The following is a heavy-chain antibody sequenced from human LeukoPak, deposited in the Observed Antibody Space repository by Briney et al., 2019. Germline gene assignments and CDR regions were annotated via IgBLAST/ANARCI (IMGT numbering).Heavy chain of an antibody. D-gene: IGHD3-22*01. CDR3: ARGWDYDSGGRPTAYVY. J-gene: IGHJ4*02. CDR2: IIPIFGTA. Sequence: SVKVSCTASGGTFSNYAINWVRQAPGQGLEWMGGIIPIFGTANYAQKFQGRVTITADESTSTVYMELNSLKSEDTAVYYCARGWDYDSGGRPTAYVYWGQGTLVTVSS. CDR1: GGTFSNYA. V-gene: IGHV1-69*13.